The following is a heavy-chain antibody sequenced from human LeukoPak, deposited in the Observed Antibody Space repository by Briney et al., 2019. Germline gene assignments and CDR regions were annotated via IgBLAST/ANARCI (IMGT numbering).Heavy chain of an antibody. CDR3: ARFTASGNYYFDY. V-gene: IGHV4-59*12. D-gene: IGHD1-7*01. CDR2: IYYSGST. CDR1: GGSISSYY. J-gene: IGHJ4*02. Sequence: DPSETLSLTCTVSGGSISSYYWSWIRQSPGKGLEWIGYIYYSGSTNYSPSLKSRVTISVDTSKNQFSLKLSSVTAADTAVYYCARFTASGNYYFDYWGQGTLVTVSS.